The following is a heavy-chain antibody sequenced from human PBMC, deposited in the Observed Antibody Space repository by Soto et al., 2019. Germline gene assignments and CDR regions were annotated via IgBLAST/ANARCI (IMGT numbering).Heavy chain of an antibody. D-gene: IGHD5-18*01. Sequence: QVQLVQSGAEVKKPGASVKVSCKASGYTFTGYYMHWVRQAPGQGLEWMGCINPNSGATNYAQKLQGRVTMTRDTSISTAYVELSRLRSDDTAVYYCARVEDTATDYWGQGTLVTVSS. CDR2: INPNSGAT. V-gene: IGHV1-2*02. CDR1: GYTFTGYY. J-gene: IGHJ4*02. CDR3: ARVEDTATDY.